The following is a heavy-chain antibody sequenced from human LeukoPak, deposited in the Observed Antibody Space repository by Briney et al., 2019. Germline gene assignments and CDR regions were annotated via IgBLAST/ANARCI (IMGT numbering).Heavy chain of an antibody. CDR3: ARGSSGYHNT. CDR2: IYSGGST. V-gene: IGHV3-66*01. Sequence: AGGSLRLSCAASEFSVGSNYMTWVRQAPGKGLEWVSLIYSGGSTYYADSVKGRFTISRDNSKNTLYLQMNSLRVEDTAVYYCARGSSGYHNTGGQGTLVTVSS. J-gene: IGHJ4*02. CDR1: EFSVGSNY. D-gene: IGHD5-12*01.